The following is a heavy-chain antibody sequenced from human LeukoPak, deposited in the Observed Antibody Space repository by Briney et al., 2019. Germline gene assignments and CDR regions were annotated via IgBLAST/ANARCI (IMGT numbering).Heavy chain of an antibody. CDR3: ARDSSGLDY. D-gene: IGHD6-19*01. CDR1: GGSISSGGYY. V-gene: IGHV4-30-2*01. Sequence: SQTLSLTCTVSGGSISSGGYYWSWIRQPPGKGLEWIGYIYHSGSTYYNPSLKNRVTISVDRSKNQFSLKLSSVTAADTAVYYCARDSSGLDYWGQGTLVTVSS. J-gene: IGHJ4*02. CDR2: IYHSGST.